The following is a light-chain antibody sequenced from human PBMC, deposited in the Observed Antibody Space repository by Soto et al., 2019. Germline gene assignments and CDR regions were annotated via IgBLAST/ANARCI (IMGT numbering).Light chain of an antibody. CDR2: EGF. CDR1: SDDVGGYNY. V-gene: IGLV2-23*01. Sequence: QSSLTQPSYVSGSPGQSITISCPGTSDDVGGYNYVSWYQQHPGKAPQLMIYEGFKRPSGVSSRFSGSKSGNTASLTISGLQAGDEAEYHCCSHAGSDTYVFGSATTVTV. CDR3: CSHAGSDTYV. J-gene: IGLJ1*01.